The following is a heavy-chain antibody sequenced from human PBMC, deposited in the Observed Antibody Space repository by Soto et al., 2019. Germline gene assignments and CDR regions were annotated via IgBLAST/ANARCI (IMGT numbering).Heavy chain of an antibody. Sequence: GGSLRLSCAASGFTFSSYEMNWVRQAPGKGLEWVSYISSSGSTIYYADSVKGRFTISRDNAKNSLYLQMNSLRAEDTAVYYCARAPATGPHYFDYWGQGTLVTVSS. V-gene: IGHV3-48*03. CDR1: GFTFSSYE. CDR2: ISSSGSTI. D-gene: IGHD2-2*01. CDR3: ARAPATGPHYFDY. J-gene: IGHJ4*02.